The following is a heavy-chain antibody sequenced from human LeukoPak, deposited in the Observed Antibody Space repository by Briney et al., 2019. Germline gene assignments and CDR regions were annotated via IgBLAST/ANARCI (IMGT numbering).Heavy chain of an antibody. D-gene: IGHD2-15*01. Sequence: GGSLRLSCAASGFTVSSNYMSWVRQAPGKGLGWVSVIYSGGSTYYADSVKGRFTISRDNSKNTLYLQMNSLRAEDTAVYYCAKVKSLEAATPCFDYWGQGILVTVSS. V-gene: IGHV3-66*01. CDR1: GFTVSSNY. J-gene: IGHJ4*02. CDR3: AKVKSLEAATPCFDY. CDR2: IYSGGST.